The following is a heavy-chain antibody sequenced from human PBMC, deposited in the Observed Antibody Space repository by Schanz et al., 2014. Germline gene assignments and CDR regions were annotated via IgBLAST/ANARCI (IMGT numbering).Heavy chain of an antibody. CDR2: ISAYEGHA. J-gene: IGHJ4*02. CDR1: GYTFTSYG. Sequence: QVQLVQSGAEVKKPGASVKVSCKASGYTFTSYGISWVRQAPGQGLEWMGWISAYEGHAKYPQKLQARVTMTTDTSTSTDYMELRSLKSDVTAVDYCARDAADYYDMLAEVDYWGQGTLVTVSS. CDR3: ARDAADYYDMLAEVDY. D-gene: IGHD3-9*01. V-gene: IGHV1-18*01.